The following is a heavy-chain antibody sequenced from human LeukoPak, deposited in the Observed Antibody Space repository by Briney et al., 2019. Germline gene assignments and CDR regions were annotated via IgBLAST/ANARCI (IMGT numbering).Heavy chain of an antibody. V-gene: IGHV3-33*01. CDR3: TGGYGDYGAFDI. D-gene: IGHD4-17*01. CDR1: GFTFSSYG. Sequence: GRSLRLSCAASGFTFSSYGMHWVRQAPGKGLEWVAVIWYDGSNQYYADSVKGRFTISRDNSKNTLYLQMNSLRAEDTAVYYCTGGYGDYGAFDIWGQGTMVTVSS. CDR2: IWYDGSNQ. J-gene: IGHJ3*02.